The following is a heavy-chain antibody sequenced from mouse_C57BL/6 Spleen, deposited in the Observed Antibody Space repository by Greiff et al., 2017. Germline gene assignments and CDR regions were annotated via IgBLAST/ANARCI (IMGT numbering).Heavy chain of an antibody. CDR2: IYPGDGDT. CDR1: GYAFSSSW. J-gene: IGHJ3*01. Sequence: VQRVESGPELVKPGASVKISCKASGYAFSSSWMNWVKQRPGKGLEWIGRIYPGDGDTNYNGKFKGKATLTADKSSSTAYMQLSSLTSEDSAVYSCAREENWAWFAYWGQGTLGTVSA. CDR3: AREENWAWFAY. D-gene: IGHD4-1*01. V-gene: IGHV1-82*01.